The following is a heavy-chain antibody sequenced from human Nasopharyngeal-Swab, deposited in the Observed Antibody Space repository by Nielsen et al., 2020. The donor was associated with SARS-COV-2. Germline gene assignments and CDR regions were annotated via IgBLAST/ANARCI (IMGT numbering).Heavy chain of an antibody. J-gene: IGHJ4*02. CDR1: GFTFSSYS. V-gene: IGHV3-21*01. Sequence: ETLSLTCAASGFTFSSYSMNWVRQAPGKGLEWVSSISSSSSYIYYADSVKGRFTISRDNAKNSLYLQMNSLRAEDTAVYYCARDGVGATPFDYWGQGTLVTVS. CDR2: ISSSSSYI. CDR3: ARDGVGATPFDY. D-gene: IGHD1-26*01.